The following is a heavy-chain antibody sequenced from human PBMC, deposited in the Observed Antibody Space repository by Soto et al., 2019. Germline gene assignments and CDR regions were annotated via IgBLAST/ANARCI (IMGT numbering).Heavy chain of an antibody. J-gene: IGHJ4*02. CDR1: GYTFINYG. D-gene: IGHD3-3*01. CDR2: ISPNNGHT. CDR3: ARDQLHFLDYYFEN. Sequence: ASVEVSCEASGYTFINYGMSWGRQAPGQGLEWLGWISPNNGHTKYARKFQDRITMTTDTSTTTAYLELRSLRSDDTAVYFCARDQLHFLDYYFENWGQGPMITFSS. V-gene: IGHV1-18*01.